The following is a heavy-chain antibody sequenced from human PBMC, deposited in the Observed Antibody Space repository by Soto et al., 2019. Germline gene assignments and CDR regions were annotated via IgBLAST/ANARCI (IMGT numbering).Heavy chain of an antibody. D-gene: IGHD6-25*01. J-gene: IGHJ4*02. Sequence: GGSLRLSCAASGFTFSSYGMHWVRQAPGERLEWVAVIWYDGSNKYYADSVKGRFTISRDNSKNTLYLQMNSLRAEDSAVYYCARDPTAAHPYFDYWGQGTLVTVSS. CDR3: ARDPTAAHPYFDY. CDR2: IWYDGSNK. CDR1: GFTFSSYG. V-gene: IGHV3-33*01.